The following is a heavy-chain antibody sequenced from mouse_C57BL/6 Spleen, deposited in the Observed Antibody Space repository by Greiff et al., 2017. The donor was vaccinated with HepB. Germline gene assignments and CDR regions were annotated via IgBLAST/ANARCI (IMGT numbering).Heavy chain of an antibody. CDR3: AREDYGGYFDV. CDR2: ISYSGST. Sequence: EVQLVESGPGMVKPSQSLSLTCTVTGYSITSGYDWHWIRHFPGNKLEWMGYISYSGSTNYNPSLKSRISITHDTSKNHFFLKLNSVTTEDTATYYCAREDYGGYFDVWGTGTTVTVSS. V-gene: IGHV3-1*01. D-gene: IGHD1-1*01. CDR1: GYSITSGYD. J-gene: IGHJ1*03.